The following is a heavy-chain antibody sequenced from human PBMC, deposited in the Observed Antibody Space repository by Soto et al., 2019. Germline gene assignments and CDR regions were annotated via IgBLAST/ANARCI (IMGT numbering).Heavy chain of an antibody. CDR1: GGTFSSYA. V-gene: IGHV1-69*13. Sequence: ASVKVSCKASGGTFSSYAISWVRQAPGQGLEWMGGIIPIFGTANYAQKFQGRVTITADESTSTAYMELSSLRSEDTAVYYCARSGRFLEWLRRVNWFDPWGQGTLVTVSS. J-gene: IGHJ5*02. CDR3: ARSGRFLEWLRRVNWFDP. D-gene: IGHD3-3*01. CDR2: IIPIFGTA.